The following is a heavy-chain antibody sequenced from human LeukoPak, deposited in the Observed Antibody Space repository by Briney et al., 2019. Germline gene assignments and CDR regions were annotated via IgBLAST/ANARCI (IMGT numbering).Heavy chain of an antibody. D-gene: IGHD3-16*01. CDR2: IYTSGST. J-gene: IGHJ4*02. Sequence: PSETLSLTCTVSGGSISSGSYYWSWIRQPAGKGLEWIGRIYTSGSTNYNPSLKSRVTISVDTSKNQFSLELSSVTAADTAVYYCARDGGYWGQGTLVTVSS. CDR3: ARDGGY. V-gene: IGHV4-61*02. CDR1: GGSISSGSYY.